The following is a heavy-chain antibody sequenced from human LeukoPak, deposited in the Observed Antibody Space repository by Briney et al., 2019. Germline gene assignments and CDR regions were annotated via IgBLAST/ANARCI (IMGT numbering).Heavy chain of an antibody. D-gene: IGHD3-10*01. CDR2: ISSSGSTI. CDR3: ARQRALGYYGSGRVIDY. Sequence: GGSLRLSCAASGFTFSSYSMNWVRQAPGKGLEWVSYISSSGSTIYYADSVKGRFTISRDNAKNSLYLQMNSLRAEDTAVYYCARQRALGYYGSGRVIDYWGQGTLVTGSS. J-gene: IGHJ4*02. CDR1: GFTFSSYS. V-gene: IGHV3-48*04.